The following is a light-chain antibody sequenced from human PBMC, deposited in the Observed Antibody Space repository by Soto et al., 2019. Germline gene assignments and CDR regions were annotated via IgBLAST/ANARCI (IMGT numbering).Light chain of an antibody. V-gene: IGKV4-1*01. J-gene: IGKJ1*01. CDR2: WAS. CDR1: QSVLRRSNRKNY. CDR3: QQYYSGRT. Sequence: DIVMTQSPDSLAVSLGERTTITCRSSQSVLRRSNRKNYLAWYQQKARQPPKLLISWASTRESGVPDRFSGSGSGTDFTLTISSLQAEDVATYYCQQYYSGRTFGQGTKVDIK.